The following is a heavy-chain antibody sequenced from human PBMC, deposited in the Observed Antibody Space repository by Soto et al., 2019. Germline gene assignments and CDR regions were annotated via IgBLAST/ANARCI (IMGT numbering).Heavy chain of an antibody. J-gene: IGHJ4*02. Sequence: QVQLVQSGAEVKKPGASVKVSCKASGYTFTSYYMHWVRQAPGQGLEWMGIINPSGGSTNYSQKCPGRVTMTTDTSTSTVYMELGSLRSEDTAVYYCARGDATTIAATGTLYYFDSWGQGTLVTVSS. V-gene: IGHV1-46*01. CDR1: GYTFTSYY. CDR2: INPSGGST. D-gene: IGHD6-13*01. CDR3: ARGDATTIAATGTLYYFDS.